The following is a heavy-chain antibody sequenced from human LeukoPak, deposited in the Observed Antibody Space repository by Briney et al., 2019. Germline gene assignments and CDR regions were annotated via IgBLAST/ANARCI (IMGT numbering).Heavy chain of an antibody. CDR3: AKDRGFGEFLGYDP. CDR1: GFTFSSYA. D-gene: IGHD3-10*01. J-gene: IGHJ5*02. V-gene: IGHV3-23*01. Sequence: GASLRLSCAASGFTFSSYAMSWVRQAPGKGLGWASAISGSGGSTYYADSVKGRFTISRDNSKNTLYLQMNSLRAEDTAVYYCAKDRGFGEFLGYDPWGQGTLVTVSS. CDR2: ISGSGGST.